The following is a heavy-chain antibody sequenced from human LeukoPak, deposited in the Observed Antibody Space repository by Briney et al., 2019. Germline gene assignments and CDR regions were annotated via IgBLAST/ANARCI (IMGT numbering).Heavy chain of an antibody. CDR2: ISSSGSTI. V-gene: IGHV3-48*03. CDR3: ARDRVGYGGTDAFDI. CDR1: GFTFSSYE. J-gene: IGHJ3*02. Sequence: GGSLRLSCAASGFTFSSYEMNWVRQAPGKGLEWVSYISSSGSTIYYADSVKGRFTISRDNAKNSLYLQMNSLRAEDTAVYYCARDRVGYGGTDAFDIWGQGTMVTVSS. D-gene: IGHD4-23*01.